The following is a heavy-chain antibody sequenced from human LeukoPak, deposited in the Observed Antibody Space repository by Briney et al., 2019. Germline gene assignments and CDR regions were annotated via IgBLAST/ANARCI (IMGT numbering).Heavy chain of an antibody. J-gene: IGHJ4*02. V-gene: IGHV3-30*18. CDR2: ISYDGGDK. Sequence: GGSLRLSCAASGFTFSSNAMHWVRQAAGKVLEWVAIISYDGGDKYYADSVKGRFTISRDNSKNMLDLQMNNLRTEDTAVYYCAKDQGIQLGIDYWGQGSLVTVSS. CDR3: AKDQGIQLGIDY. CDR1: GFTFSSNA. D-gene: IGHD5-18*01.